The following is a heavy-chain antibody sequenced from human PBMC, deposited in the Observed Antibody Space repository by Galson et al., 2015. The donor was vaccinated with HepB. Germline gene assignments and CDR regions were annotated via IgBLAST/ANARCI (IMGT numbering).Heavy chain of an antibody. CDR1: GYTFTSYG. J-gene: IGHJ3*02. Sequence: SVKVSCKASGYTFTSYGISWVRQAPGQALEWMGWIKPFNGNTNYAQKFQDRVTITRDGSMSTAYMELSSLRSEDTAMYYCASQTWGVALDAFDIWGQGTMVTVSS. CDR3: ASQTWGVALDAFDI. D-gene: IGHD3-10*01. V-gene: IGHV1-45*02. CDR2: IKPFNGNT.